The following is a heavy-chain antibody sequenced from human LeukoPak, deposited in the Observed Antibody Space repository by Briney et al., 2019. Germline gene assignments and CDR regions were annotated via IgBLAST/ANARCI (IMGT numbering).Heavy chain of an antibody. CDR1: GFTFSSYA. Sequence: GRSLRLSCAASGFTFSSYAMHWVRQAPGKGLEWVAVISYDGSNKYYADSVKGRFTISRDNSKNTLYIQMNSLRAEDTAVYYCARKDRGGNIDYWGQGTLVTVSS. D-gene: IGHD3-10*01. V-gene: IGHV3-30*04. CDR2: ISYDGSNK. J-gene: IGHJ4*02. CDR3: ARKDRGGNIDY.